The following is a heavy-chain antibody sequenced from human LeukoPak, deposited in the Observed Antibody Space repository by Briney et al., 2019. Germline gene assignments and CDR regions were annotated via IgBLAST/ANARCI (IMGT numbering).Heavy chain of an antibody. D-gene: IGHD6-19*01. J-gene: IGHJ4*02. V-gene: IGHV1-8*01. CDR2: MNPNSGNT. Sequence: GASVNVSCKASGYTFPTCDINWVRQATGQGLEWMGWMNPNSGNTGYAQSFQGRVPMTKDTSISTGYMGLSKLRSEDTAIYYCTRGSSGRRDYWGQGTLVTVSS. CDR3: TRGSSGRRDY. CDR1: GYTFPTCD.